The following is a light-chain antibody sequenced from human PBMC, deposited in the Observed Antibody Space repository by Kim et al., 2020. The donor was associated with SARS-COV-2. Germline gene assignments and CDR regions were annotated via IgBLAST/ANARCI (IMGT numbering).Light chain of an antibody. Sequence: DTVMTQSPATLSVSPGERATLSCWAIQSVSNNLSGYQQQPGQAPRLLIYCAATRATAIPARFSGSGSGTEFTLTISSLQSEDFVVYYCLQYNNWPPLTFGGGTKVDIK. V-gene: IGKV3-15*01. CDR2: CAA. CDR1: QSVSNN. CDR3: LQYNNWPPLT. J-gene: IGKJ4*01.